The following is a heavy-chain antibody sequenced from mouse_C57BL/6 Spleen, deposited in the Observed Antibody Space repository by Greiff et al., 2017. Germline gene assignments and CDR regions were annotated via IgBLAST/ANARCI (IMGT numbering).Heavy chain of an antibody. CDR3: ARSEYDDYAMDY. J-gene: IGHJ4*01. CDR2: INPYNGDT. CDR1: GYSFTGYF. V-gene: IGHV1-20*01. Sequence: EVQLQQSGPELVKPGDSVKISCKASGYSFTGYFMNWVMQSHGKSLEWIGRINPYNGDTFYNQKFKGKATLTVDKSSSTAHMELRSLTSEDSAVYYCARSEYDDYAMDYWGQGTSVTVSS. D-gene: IGHD2-14*01.